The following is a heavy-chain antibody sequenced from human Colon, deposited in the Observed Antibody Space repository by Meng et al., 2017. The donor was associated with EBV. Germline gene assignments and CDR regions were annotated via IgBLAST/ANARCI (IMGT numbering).Heavy chain of an antibody. CDR2: ISTNTGTP. J-gene: IGHJ5*02. Sequence: QVQLGQSGYELKKPGASVKVSCKASGYTFSTYTIKWVRQAHGRGLEWMGWISTNTGTPTYTQGFTGRFVFSLDTSVSTAYLQISSLKAEDTAVYYCARGGNFDPWGQGTLVTVSS. CDR3: ARGGNFDP. D-gene: IGHD2/OR15-2a*01. CDR1: GYTFSTYT. V-gene: IGHV7-4-1*02.